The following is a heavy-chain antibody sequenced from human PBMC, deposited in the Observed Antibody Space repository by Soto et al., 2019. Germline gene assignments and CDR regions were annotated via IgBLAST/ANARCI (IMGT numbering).Heavy chain of an antibody. D-gene: IGHD6-19*01. CDR2: IYYSGSP. J-gene: IGHJ6*02. CDR3: AREGIALASQGMDV. CDR1: GGSISSGDYY. V-gene: IGHV4-30-4*01. Sequence: QVQLQESGPGLVKPSQTLSLTCTVSGGSISSGDYYWSWIRQPPGKGLEWIGYIYYSGSPYYNPSLQRRVTIPVDTSKNHSSLKLSSVTAADTAVYYCAREGIALASQGMDVWGQGTTVTVSS.